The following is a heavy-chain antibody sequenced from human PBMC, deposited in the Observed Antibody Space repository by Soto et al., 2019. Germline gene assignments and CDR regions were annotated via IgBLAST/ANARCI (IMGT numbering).Heavy chain of an antibody. CDR2: ISSSGSTI. J-gene: IGHJ4*02. Sequence: PGGSLSLSCAASGFTFSDYYMSWIRQAPGKGLEWVSYISSSGSTIYYADSVKGRFTISRDNAKNSLYLQMNSLRAEDTAVYYCARDSTPEYSGYVSLDYFDYWGQGTLVTVSS. CDR3: ARDSTPEYSGYVSLDYFDY. D-gene: IGHD5-12*01. CDR1: GFTFSDYY. V-gene: IGHV3-11*01.